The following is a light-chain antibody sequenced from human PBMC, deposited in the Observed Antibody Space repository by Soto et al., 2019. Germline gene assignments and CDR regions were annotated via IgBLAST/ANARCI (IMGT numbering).Light chain of an antibody. CDR2: EVS. Sequence: QSALTQPASVSGSPGQSITISCTGTSSDVGGYKYVSWYQQHPDKVPKLMIYEVSNRPSGVSDRFSASKSGTTASLTISGLQAEDEATYYCSSFTSSRTLVFGGGTKL. J-gene: IGLJ3*02. CDR1: SSDVGGYKY. CDR3: SSFTSSRTLV. V-gene: IGLV2-14*01.